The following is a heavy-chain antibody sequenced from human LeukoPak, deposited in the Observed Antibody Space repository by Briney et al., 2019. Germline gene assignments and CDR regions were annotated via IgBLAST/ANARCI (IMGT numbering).Heavy chain of an antibody. V-gene: IGHV3-23*01. CDR1: GITFKSYA. J-gene: IGHJ4*02. CDR2: ISGSGGST. CDR3: VRQQFLDWLVPYFDS. D-gene: IGHD3-3*01. Sequence: GSLRLSCSTSGITFKSYAMNWVRQASRKGLGWVLAISGSGGSTYYADSVKGRFTISRDNSKNTLYLQMNSLRAEDTAVYFCVRQQFLDWLVPYFDSWGQGTLVAVSS.